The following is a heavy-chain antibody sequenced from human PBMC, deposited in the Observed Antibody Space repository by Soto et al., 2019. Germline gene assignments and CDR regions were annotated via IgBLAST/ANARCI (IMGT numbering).Heavy chain of an antibody. Sequence: SETLSLTCTVSGASISSGDYYWSWIRQPPGKGLEWIGYIHNSGRTYYNPSFKSRFAISIDTSRIQFSLKLSSVTAADTAVYLCARSAYDPVSFAFWGRGSSETVSS. V-gene: IGHV4-30-4*01. J-gene: IGHJ4*02. D-gene: IGHD5-12*01. CDR2: IHNSGRT. CDR1: GASISSGDYY. CDR3: ARSAYDPVSFAF.